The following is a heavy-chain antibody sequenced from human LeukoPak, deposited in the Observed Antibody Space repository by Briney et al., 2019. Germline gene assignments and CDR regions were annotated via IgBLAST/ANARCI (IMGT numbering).Heavy chain of an antibody. CDR1: GFTSSSYA. J-gene: IGHJ4*02. V-gene: IGHV3-30-3*01. CDR3: ARVVCSSTTCYPYYFDY. D-gene: IGHD2-2*01. CDR2: ISYDGSNK. Sequence: GGSLRLSCAASGFTSSSYAMHWVRQAPGKGLEWVAVISYDGSNKYYADSVKGRFTISRDNSKNTLYLQMNSLRSEDTAVYYCARVVCSSTTCYPYYFDYWGQGTLVTVSS.